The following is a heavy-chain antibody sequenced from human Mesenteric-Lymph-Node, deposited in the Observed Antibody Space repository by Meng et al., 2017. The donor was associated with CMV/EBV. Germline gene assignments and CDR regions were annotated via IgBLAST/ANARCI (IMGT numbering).Heavy chain of an antibody. Sequence: ASVKVSCKASGYTFTSYYMHWVRQAPGQGLEWMGIINPSGGSTSYAQKFQGRVTMTRDTSTSTVYMELSSLRSEDTAVYYCARLPRITIFGVVRIYYGMDVWGQGTTVTVSS. CDR2: INPSGGST. V-gene: IGHV1-46*01. CDR3: ARLPRITIFGVVRIYYGMDV. J-gene: IGHJ6*02. CDR1: GYTFTSYY. D-gene: IGHD3-3*01.